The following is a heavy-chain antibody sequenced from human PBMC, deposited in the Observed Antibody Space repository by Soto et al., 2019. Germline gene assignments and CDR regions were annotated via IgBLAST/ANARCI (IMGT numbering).Heavy chain of an antibody. V-gene: IGHV4-38-2*01. CDR3: ARGGLYDYVWGSYRSPFDY. CDR1: GYSISSGYY. D-gene: IGHD3-16*02. J-gene: IGHJ4*02. CDR2: IYHSGST. Sequence: PSETLSLTCAVSGYSISSGYYWGWIRQPPGKGLEWIGSIYHSGSTYYNPSLKSRVTISVDTSKNQFSLKLSSVTAADTAVYYCARGGLYDYVWGSYRSPFDYWGQGTLVTVSS.